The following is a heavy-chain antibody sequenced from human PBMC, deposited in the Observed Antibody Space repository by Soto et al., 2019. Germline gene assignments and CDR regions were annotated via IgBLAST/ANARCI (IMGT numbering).Heavy chain of an antibody. Sequence: QVHLVQSGGGLVKPGGSLRLSCEASGLSFRDFYMAWIRQAPGKGLEWVAFIGPSDTGIYYAESVKGRFTISRDNAKYSLFLQMKSLKGEDTAIYYCARDLRAFGVASRFDPWGQGTLVTVSS. J-gene: IGHJ5*02. V-gene: IGHV3-11*01. CDR3: ARDLRAFGVASRFDP. D-gene: IGHD2-21*01. CDR1: GLSFRDFY. CDR2: IGPSDTGI.